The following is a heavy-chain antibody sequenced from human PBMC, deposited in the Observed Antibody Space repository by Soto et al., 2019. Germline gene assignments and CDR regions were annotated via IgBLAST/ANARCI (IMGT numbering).Heavy chain of an antibody. CDR1: GFSFSNAW. Sequence: EVQLVESGGGLVKPGGSLRLSCAASGFSFSNAWMNWVRQAPGKGLEWVGRIKSKNDGGTIEYSAHVEGRFTISRDDSRNTLDVQMNSLKTEDTGVYYCATVGSMASDDVPFDRWGQGTLVTVSS. CDR2: IKSKNDGGTI. D-gene: IGHD2-8*01. J-gene: IGHJ4*02. V-gene: IGHV3-15*07. CDR3: ATVGSMASDDVPFDR.